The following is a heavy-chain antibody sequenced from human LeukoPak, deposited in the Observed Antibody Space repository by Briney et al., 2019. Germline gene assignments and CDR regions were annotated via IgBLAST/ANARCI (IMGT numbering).Heavy chain of an antibody. D-gene: IGHD3-10*01. CDR3: ARDYSGYFDY. CDR2: INHSGST. Sequence: PSETLSLTCAVYGGSFSGYYWSWIRQPPGKGLEWIGEINHSGSTNYNPSLKSRVTISVDTSKNQFSLKLSSVTAADTAVYYCARDYSGYFDYWGQGTLVTVSS. V-gene: IGHV4-34*01. J-gene: IGHJ4*02. CDR1: GGSFSGYY.